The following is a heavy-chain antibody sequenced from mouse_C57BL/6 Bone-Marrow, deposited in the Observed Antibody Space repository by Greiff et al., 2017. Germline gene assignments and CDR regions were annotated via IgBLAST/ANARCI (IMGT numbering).Heavy chain of an antibody. D-gene: IGHD2-12*01. CDR2: IDPSDSYT. CDR1: GYTFTSYW. CDR3: ARRDYYKSFDY. J-gene: IGHJ2*01. Sequence: QVQLQQPGAELVRPGTLVKLSCKASGYTFTSYWMHWVKQRPGQGLEWIGVIDPSDSYTNYNQKFKGKATLTVDTSSSTAYMQLSSLTSEDSAVYYCARRDYYKSFDYWGQGTTLTVSS. V-gene: IGHV1-59*01.